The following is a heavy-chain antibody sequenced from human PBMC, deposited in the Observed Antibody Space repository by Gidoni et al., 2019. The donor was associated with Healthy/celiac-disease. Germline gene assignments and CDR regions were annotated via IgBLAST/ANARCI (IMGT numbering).Heavy chain of an antibody. CDR1: GGSISSGGYY. V-gene: IGHV4-31*03. J-gene: IGHJ4*02. CDR3: ARANSSSWSRKDYFDY. Sequence: VQLQESGPGLVKPSQTLSLTCTVSGGSISSGGYYWSWIRQHPGKGLEWIGYIYYSGSTYYNPSLKSRVTISVDTSKNQFSLKLSSVTAADTAVYYCARANSSSWSRKDYFDYWGQGTLVTVSS. D-gene: IGHD6-13*01. CDR2: IYYSGST.